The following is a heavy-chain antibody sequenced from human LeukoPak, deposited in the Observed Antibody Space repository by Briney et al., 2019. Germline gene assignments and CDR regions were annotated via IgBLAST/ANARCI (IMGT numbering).Heavy chain of an antibody. CDR2: IHYNGNS. CDR3: ARRGSGLVVAATPWFDP. D-gene: IGHD2-15*01. CDR1: GYSISSGYY. V-gene: IGHV4-38-2*01. J-gene: IGHJ5*02. Sequence: PSETLSLTCAVSGYSISSGYYWGWVRQSPGKGLEWIGRIHYNGNSYYNPSLKSRATISVDTSKNQFSLKLSSVTAADTAAYYCARRGSGLVVAATPWFDPWGQGTLVTVSS.